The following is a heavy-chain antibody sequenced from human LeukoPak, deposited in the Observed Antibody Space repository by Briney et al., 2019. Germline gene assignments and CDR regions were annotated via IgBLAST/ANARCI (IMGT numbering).Heavy chain of an antibody. CDR3: ASNAYSSGRLSYFDS. Sequence: GSLRLSCAASGFTLSTYAMAWVRQAPGKGLEWVSGLTGSGATTYYADSVRGRFTISRDNSQNMLYLQMNSLRVEDTAVYFCASNAYSSGRLSYFDSWGQGTLVTVSS. D-gene: IGHD6-19*01. CDR1: GFTLSTYA. J-gene: IGHJ4*02. V-gene: IGHV3-23*01. CDR2: LTGSGATT.